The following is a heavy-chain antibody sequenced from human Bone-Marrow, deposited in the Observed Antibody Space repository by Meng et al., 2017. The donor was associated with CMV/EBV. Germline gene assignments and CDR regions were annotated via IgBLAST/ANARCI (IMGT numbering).Heavy chain of an antibody. CDR3: ATGEKTGARDTFDI. CDR2: IIPLLGLV. V-gene: IGHV1-69*02. J-gene: IGHJ3*02. D-gene: IGHD7-27*01. Sequence: SLKVSCKASGGTFSSYTISWVRQAPGQGLEWMGRIIPLLGLVNYAQKFQGRVTITADKSTSIAYMELSSLRFEDTAVYYCATGEKTGARDTFDIWGQGTVVTVSS. CDR1: GGTFSSYT.